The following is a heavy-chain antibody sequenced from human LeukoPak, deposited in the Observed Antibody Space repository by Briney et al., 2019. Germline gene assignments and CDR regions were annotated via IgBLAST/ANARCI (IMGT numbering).Heavy chain of an antibody. V-gene: IGHV3-7*03. Sequence: GGSLRLSCAASGFTFSSYWMSWVRQAPGKGLEWVANIKQDGSEKYYVDSVKGRSTISRDNAKNSLYLQMNSLRAEDTAVYYCARDELSRTFYFDYWGQGTLVTVSS. CDR3: ARDELSRTFYFDY. D-gene: IGHD3-16*02. J-gene: IGHJ4*02. CDR1: GFTFSSYW. CDR2: IKQDGSEK.